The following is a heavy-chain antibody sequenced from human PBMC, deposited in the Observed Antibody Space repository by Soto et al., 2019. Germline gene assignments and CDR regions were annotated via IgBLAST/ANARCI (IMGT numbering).Heavy chain of an antibody. Sequence: TLSLTCPVSGVSINTGDYYWTWIRQPRGKGLEWIGYIYYSGTTYYNPSLKSRVSLSLDTSKNHFSLRLTSVTAADTAVYYCARGVDFEGFSPYGMDVWGQGTKVTVYS. CDR3: ARGVDFEGFSPYGMDV. CDR2: IYYSGTT. J-gene: IGHJ6*02. V-gene: IGHV4-30-4*01. CDR1: GVSINTGDYY. D-gene: IGHD3-3*01.